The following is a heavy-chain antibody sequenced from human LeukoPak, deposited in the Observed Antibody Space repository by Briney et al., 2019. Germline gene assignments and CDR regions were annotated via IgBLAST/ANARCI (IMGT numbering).Heavy chain of an antibody. D-gene: IGHD5-18*01. Sequence: NPGGSLRLSCAASGFTFSDYYMSWIRQAPGKGLEWVSYISSSDSTIYYADSVKGRFTISRDNAKNSLYLQMNSLRAEDTAVYYCARLGIYSYNYYYYGMDVWGQGTTVTVSS. J-gene: IGHJ6*02. CDR3: ARLGIYSYNYYYYGMDV. CDR1: GFTFSDYY. V-gene: IGHV3-11*01. CDR2: ISSSDSTI.